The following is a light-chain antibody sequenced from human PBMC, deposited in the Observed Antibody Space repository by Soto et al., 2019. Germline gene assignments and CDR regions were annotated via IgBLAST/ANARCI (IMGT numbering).Light chain of an antibody. Sequence: DIVLTQSPATLSLSPGERATLSCRASQSVSRYLAWYQQKPGQAPRLLIYDASNRATGIPARFSGSGSGTDFTLIISSLEPEDFAVYYCQQRSDWSSTFGGGTKVEI. CDR3: QQRSDWSST. CDR2: DAS. CDR1: QSVSRY. V-gene: IGKV3-11*01. J-gene: IGKJ4*01.